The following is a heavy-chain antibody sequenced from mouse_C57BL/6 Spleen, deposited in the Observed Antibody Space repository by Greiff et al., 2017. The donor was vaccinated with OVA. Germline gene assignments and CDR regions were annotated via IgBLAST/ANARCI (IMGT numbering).Heavy chain of an antibody. Sequence: QVQLQQPGAELVRPGSSVKLSCKASGYTFTSYWMDWVKQRPGQGLEWIGNIYPSDSDTHYNQKFKDKATLTVDKSSSTAYMQLSSLTSEDSAVYYCASTCYYDYDRRFAYWGQGTLVTVAA. J-gene: IGHJ3*01. CDR2: IYPSDSDT. D-gene: IGHD2-4*01. CDR1: GYTFTSYW. CDR3: ASTCYYDYDRRFAY. V-gene: IGHV1-61*01.